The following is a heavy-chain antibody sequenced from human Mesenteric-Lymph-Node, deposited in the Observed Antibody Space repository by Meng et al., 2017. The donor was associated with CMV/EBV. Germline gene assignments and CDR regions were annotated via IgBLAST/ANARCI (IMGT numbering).Heavy chain of an antibody. V-gene: IGHV3-21*01. CDR3: ARSPDEDRGGYATGFGF. CDR2: ISNSSSYI. Sequence: GGSLRLSCAASGFTFSSYSMNWVRQAPGKGLEWVSSISNSSSYIYYADSVKGRFTISRDNSKNTVFLQMNSLRPVDTALYYCARSPDEDRGGYATGFGFWGQGTLVTVSS. CDR1: GFTFSSYS. D-gene: IGHD3-22*01. J-gene: IGHJ4*02.